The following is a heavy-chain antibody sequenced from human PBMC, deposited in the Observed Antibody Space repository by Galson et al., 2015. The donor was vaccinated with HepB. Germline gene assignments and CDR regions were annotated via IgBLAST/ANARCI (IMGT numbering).Heavy chain of an antibody. CDR1: GFNSRDLA. J-gene: IGHJ4*02. CDR2: IYWNGDRV. V-gene: IGHV3-9*02. Sequence: SLRLSCAASGFNSRDLAMHWVRQPPGKGLEWVGGIYWNGDRVDYADSVKGRFTISRDNDKNSLYLQMNSLRPEDKALYYCGRDQRPGGLGFGGQVTLVTVSS. CDR3: GRDQRPGGLGF. D-gene: IGHD3-10*01.